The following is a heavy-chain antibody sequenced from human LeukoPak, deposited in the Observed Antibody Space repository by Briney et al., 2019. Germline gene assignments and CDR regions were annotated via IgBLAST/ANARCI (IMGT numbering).Heavy chain of an antibody. D-gene: IGHD3-9*01. J-gene: IGHJ4*02. CDR1: GFAFSSYV. CDR2: INHDGEAI. Sequence: GGSLRLSCAASGFAFSSYVLSWVRHAPGKGLGWIAYINHDGEAIYYPDFVKGRFIISRDNVENSVFLQMNDLRDEDTAIYFCARDYDWAFDFWGQGTRVTVSS. CDR3: ARDYDWAFDF. V-gene: IGHV3-48*02.